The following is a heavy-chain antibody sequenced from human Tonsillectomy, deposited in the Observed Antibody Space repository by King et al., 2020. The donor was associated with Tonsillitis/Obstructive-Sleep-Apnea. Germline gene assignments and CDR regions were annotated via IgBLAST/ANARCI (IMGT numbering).Heavy chain of an antibody. CDR2: ISDNGVGT. CDR1: GFTFTSYA. CDR3: AGGPAGADYYYMDV. Sequence: QLVQSGGGLVQPGGSLRLSCAASGFTFTSYAMTWVRQAPGKGLEWVSSISDNGVGTHYADSVKGRFTISRDNSRNTLYLQMNSLRVEDTAVYYCAGGPAGADYYYMDVWGKGTTVTVAS. V-gene: IGHV3-23*04. D-gene: IGHD6-19*01. J-gene: IGHJ6*03.